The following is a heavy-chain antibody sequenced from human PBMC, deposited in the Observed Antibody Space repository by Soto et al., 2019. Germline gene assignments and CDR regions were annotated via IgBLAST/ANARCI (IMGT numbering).Heavy chain of an antibody. D-gene: IGHD3-22*01. CDR3: SRDAYSNSSFES. V-gene: IGHV4-59*12. CDR2: ISYSGST. CDR1: GGSMNGYQ. Sequence: SETLSLTCSVSGGSMNGYQWSWIRQPPGKGLEWIGYISYSGSTTYNPSLNSRVTISVDTSKNQFSLKLSSVTAADTAGYYCSRDAYSNSSFESGGQGTIVTVSS. J-gene: IGHJ3*01.